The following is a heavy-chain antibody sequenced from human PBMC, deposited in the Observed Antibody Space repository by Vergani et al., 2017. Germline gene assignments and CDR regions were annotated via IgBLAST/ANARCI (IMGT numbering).Heavy chain of an antibody. CDR3: AKDPGVVVVPAYTAAHGAFDI. CDR1: GGTFSSYA. D-gene: IGHD2-2*01. Sequence: QVQMVQSGAEVKKPGSSVKVSCKASGGTFSSYAISWVRQAPGQGLEWMGGIIPIFGTANYAQKFQGRVTITADESTSTAYMELSSLRSEDTAVYYCAKDPGVVVVPAYTAAHGAFDIWGQGTMVTVSS. CDR2: IIPIFGTA. J-gene: IGHJ3*02. V-gene: IGHV1-69*01.